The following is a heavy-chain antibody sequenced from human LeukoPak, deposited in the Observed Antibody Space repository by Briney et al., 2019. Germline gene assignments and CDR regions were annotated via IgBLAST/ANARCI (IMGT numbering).Heavy chain of an antibody. CDR3: ARGSQAVAGARSWFDP. J-gene: IGHJ5*02. V-gene: IGHV1-69*02. CDR2: IIPILGIA. CDR1: GGTFSSYT. Sequence: GSSVKVSCKASGGTFSSYTISWVRQAPGQGLEWMGRIIPILGIANYAQKFQGRVTITADKSTSKAYMELSSLRSEDTAVYYCARGSQAVAGARSWFDPWGQGTLVTVSS. D-gene: IGHD6-19*01.